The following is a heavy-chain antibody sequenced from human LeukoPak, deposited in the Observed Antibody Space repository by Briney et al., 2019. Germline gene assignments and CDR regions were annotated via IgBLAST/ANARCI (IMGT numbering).Heavy chain of an antibody. CDR2: INGSGNSI. D-gene: IGHD3-3*01. CDR1: GFTFSNYG. Sequence: GRSLRLSCAASGFTFSNYGMSWVRQAPGKGLEWVSAINGSGNSIYYADSVKGRFTISRDNSKNTLYLQMNSLRAEDTAVYYCAKDSGFWSGYYPFQYWGQGTLVTVSS. V-gene: IGHV3-23*01. CDR3: AKDSGFWSGYYPFQY. J-gene: IGHJ4*02.